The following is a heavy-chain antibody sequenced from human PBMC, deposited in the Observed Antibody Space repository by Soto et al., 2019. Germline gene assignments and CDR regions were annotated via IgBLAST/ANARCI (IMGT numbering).Heavy chain of an antibody. Sequence: QVQLQESGPGLVKPSETLSLTCSVSGGSISSYYWSWIRQPPGKGLEWIGYIFYSGSSGSTKYNPSLKSRVTISVGTSKNQFSLKLSSVTAADTAVYYCARTALGWFDPWGQGTLVTVSS. CDR2: IFYSGSSGST. V-gene: IGHV4-59*01. CDR1: GGSISSYY. D-gene: IGHD2-21*02. J-gene: IGHJ5*02. CDR3: ARTALGWFDP.